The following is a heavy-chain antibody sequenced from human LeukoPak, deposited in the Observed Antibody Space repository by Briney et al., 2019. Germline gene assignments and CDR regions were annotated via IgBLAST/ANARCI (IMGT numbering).Heavy chain of an antibody. Sequence: GGSLRLSCAASGFTFSSYSMNWVRQAPGKGLEWVSSISRSSSFIYYADSVKGRFTISRDNAKNSLYLQMNSLRVEDTAVYYCAKDFHWAFDYWGQGTLVTVSS. V-gene: IGHV3-21*01. J-gene: IGHJ4*02. CDR1: GFTFSSYS. CDR2: ISRSSSFI. D-gene: IGHD7-27*01. CDR3: AKDFHWAFDY.